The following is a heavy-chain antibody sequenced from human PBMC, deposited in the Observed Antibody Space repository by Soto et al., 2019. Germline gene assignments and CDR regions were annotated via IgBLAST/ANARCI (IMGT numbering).Heavy chain of an antibody. V-gene: IGHV1-46*03. Sequence: ASVKVSFKASGYTFTSYYMHWVRQAPGQGLEWTGIINPSGGSTNYAQKFQGRVTMMRDTSTSTVYMELSSLRSEDTAVYYCVRDPSSGYRSFDYWAQGTLVTGSS. CDR3: VRDPSSGYRSFDY. CDR1: GYTFTSYY. D-gene: IGHD3-22*01. CDR2: INPSGGST. J-gene: IGHJ4*02.